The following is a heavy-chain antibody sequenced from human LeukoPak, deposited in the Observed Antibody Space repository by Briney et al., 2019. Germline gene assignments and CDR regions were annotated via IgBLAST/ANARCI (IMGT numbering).Heavy chain of an antibody. V-gene: IGHV3-30*03. CDR3: AREGATAAGGLTDY. D-gene: IGHD6-13*01. J-gene: IGHJ4*02. CDR2: ISYDGSNK. Sequence: GGSLRLSCAASGFTFSSYGMHWVRQAPGKGLEWVAVISYDGSNKYYADSVKGRFTISRDNAKNSLYLQMNSLRAEDTAVYYCAREGATAAGGLTDYWGQGTLVTVSS. CDR1: GFTFSSYG.